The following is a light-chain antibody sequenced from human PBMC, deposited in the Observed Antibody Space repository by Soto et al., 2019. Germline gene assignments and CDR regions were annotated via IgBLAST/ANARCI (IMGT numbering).Light chain of an antibody. J-gene: IGLJ3*02. V-gene: IGLV2-14*01. CDR3: SSYTSRSTRV. CDR1: SSDVGSYNY. Sequence: QSALTQPASVSGSPGQSITISCTGTSSDVGSYNYVSWYQQHPAKAPKLVIYDVSNRPSGVCNRFSGSKSGNTASLSISGLQSEDEADYYCSSYTSRSTRVFGGGTKLTVL. CDR2: DVS.